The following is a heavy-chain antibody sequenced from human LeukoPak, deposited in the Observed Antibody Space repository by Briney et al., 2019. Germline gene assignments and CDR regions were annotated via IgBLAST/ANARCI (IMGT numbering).Heavy chain of an antibody. CDR3: AVYCGSTTCYSAYDI. V-gene: IGHV1-2*02. CDR1: GYTFTGYY. D-gene: IGHD2-2*01. CDR2: INPNSGGT. J-gene: IGHJ3*02. Sequence: SVKVSCKASGYTFTGYYLHWVRQAPGQGLEWMGWINPNSGGTNYAQKFQGRVTMTRDTSISTAYMELSRLRSDDTAVYYCAVYCGSTTCYSAYDIWGQGTMVTVSS.